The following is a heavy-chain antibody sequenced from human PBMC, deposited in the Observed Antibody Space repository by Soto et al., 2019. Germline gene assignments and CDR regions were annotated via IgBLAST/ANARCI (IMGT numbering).Heavy chain of an antibody. CDR1: GFTFSSYA. D-gene: IGHD3-10*01. Sequence: EVQLLESGGGLVQPGGSLRLSCAASGFTFSSYAMSWVRQAPGKGLEWVSAISGSGGSTYYADSVKGRFTISRDNSKNTLYLQMNSLRAEDTAVYYCAMRANGSGSYVLEEDYCGMDVWGQGTTVTVSS. J-gene: IGHJ6*02. CDR3: AMRANGSGSYVLEEDYCGMDV. CDR2: ISGSGGST. V-gene: IGHV3-23*01.